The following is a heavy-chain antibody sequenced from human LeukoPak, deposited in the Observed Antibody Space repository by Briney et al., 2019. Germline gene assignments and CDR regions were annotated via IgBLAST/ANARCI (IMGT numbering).Heavy chain of an antibody. CDR1: GYSFTSYW. Sequence: LGGSLKISCKGSGYSFTSYWIGWVRQMPGKGLEWMGIIYPGDSDTRYSPSFQGQVTISADKSISTAYLQWSSLKASDTAMYYCARVSPVAGTRYLDYWGQGTLVTVSS. CDR2: IYPGDSDT. D-gene: IGHD6-19*01. V-gene: IGHV5-51*01. J-gene: IGHJ4*02. CDR3: ARVSPVAGTRYLDY.